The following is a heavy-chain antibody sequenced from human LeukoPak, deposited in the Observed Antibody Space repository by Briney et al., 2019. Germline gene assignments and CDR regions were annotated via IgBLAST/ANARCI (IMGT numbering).Heavy chain of an antibody. V-gene: IGHV3-74*01. CDR2: INGDGNNV. J-gene: IGHJ4*02. Sequence: GGSLRLSCAASGFTFNNYWLHWVRQVPGKGLMWVSRINGDGNNVNYADSVKGRFTISRDNAKNTLHLQMNSLRAEDTAVYYCAAGPAGNGHLSSYWGQGTRVTVSS. D-gene: IGHD1-1*01. CDR3: AAGPAGNGHLSSY. CDR1: GFTFNNYW.